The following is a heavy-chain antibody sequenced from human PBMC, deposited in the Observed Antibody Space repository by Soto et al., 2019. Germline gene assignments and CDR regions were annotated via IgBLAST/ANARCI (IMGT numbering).Heavy chain of an antibody. Sequence: GGSLRLSCAASGFTFSSYWMSWVRQAPGKGLEWVANIKQDGNEKYYVDSVKGRFTISRDNAKNSLYLQMNRLRAEDTAVYYCARDAGRGVVVITGFDYWGQGTLVTVSS. J-gene: IGHJ4*02. V-gene: IGHV3-7*05. CDR2: IKQDGNEK. CDR3: ARDAGRGVVVITGFDY. D-gene: IGHD3-22*01. CDR1: GFTFSSYW.